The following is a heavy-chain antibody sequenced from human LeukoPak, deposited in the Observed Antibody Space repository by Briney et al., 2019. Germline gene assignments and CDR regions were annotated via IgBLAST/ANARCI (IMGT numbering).Heavy chain of an antibody. CDR3: ARAPLGGDGYNLDY. CDR2: INPNSGGT. J-gene: IGHJ4*02. D-gene: IGHD5-24*01. V-gene: IGHV1-2*02. Sequence: ASVKVSCKASGYTFTDYFMHWVRQAPGQGLEWMGWINPNSGGTNSAQMFQGRVTMTRDTSISTAYMELSRLRSDDTAVYYCARAPLGGDGYNLDYWGQGTLVTVSS. CDR1: GYTFTDYF.